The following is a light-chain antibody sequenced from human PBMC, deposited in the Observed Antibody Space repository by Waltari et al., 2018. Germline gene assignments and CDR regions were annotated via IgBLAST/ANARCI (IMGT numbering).Light chain of an antibody. V-gene: IGKV3-15*01. J-gene: IGKJ1*01. CDR2: GAS. Sequence: ELLLTQPPVPFSVSPGETATLSCRASQSVGSNLAWYQQKPGQAPSLLIYGASTRANGIPGRFSGSGSGTEFTLTLSSLQSEDFAVYYCQQYNKWPRTFGQGTKVEIK. CDR1: QSVGSN. CDR3: QQYNKWPRT.